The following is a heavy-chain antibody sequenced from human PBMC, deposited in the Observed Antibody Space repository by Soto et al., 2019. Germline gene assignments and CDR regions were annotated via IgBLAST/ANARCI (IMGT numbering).Heavy chain of an antibody. V-gene: IGHV4-39*01. D-gene: IGHD1-20*01. CDR3: ARLTGAYYYGMDV. CDR2: IYYSGST. Sequence: SETLSLTCAVSGGSISSSSYYWGWIRQPPGKGLEWIGSIYYSGSTYYNPSLKSRVTISVDTSKNQFSLKLSSVTAADTAVYYCARLTGAYYYGMDVWGQGTTVTVSS. J-gene: IGHJ6*02. CDR1: GGSISSSSYY.